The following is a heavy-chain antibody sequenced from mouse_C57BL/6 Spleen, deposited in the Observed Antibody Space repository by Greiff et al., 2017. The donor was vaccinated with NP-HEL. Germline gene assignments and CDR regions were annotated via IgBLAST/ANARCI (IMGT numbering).Heavy chain of an antibody. J-gene: IGHJ2*01. Sequence: DVKLVESGPGLAKPSQTLSLTCSVTGYSITSDYWNWIRKFPGNKLEYMGYISYSGSTYYNPSIKSQISITRDTSKNQYYLQWNSVSTEDTATYCCARFTTVVAPYFDYWGQGTTLTVSS. CDR1: GYSITSDY. CDR3: ARFTTVVAPYFDY. CDR2: ISYSGST. V-gene: IGHV3-8*01. D-gene: IGHD1-1*01.